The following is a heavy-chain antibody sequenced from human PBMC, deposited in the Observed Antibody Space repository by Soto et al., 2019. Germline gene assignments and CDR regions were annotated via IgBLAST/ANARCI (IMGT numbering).Heavy chain of an antibody. V-gene: IGHV3-49*04. CDR1: GFTFGSYA. Sequence: GGSLRLSCTGSGFTFGSYALSWVRQAPGKGLEWVGVIRSEANGGTTDYAASVKGRIAISRDDSKSIAYMEINSLQTEDTAVYYCTRYYYESSGYYVYWGQGTLVTVSS. D-gene: IGHD3-22*01. CDR3: TRYYYESSGYYVY. CDR2: IRSEANGGTT. J-gene: IGHJ4*02.